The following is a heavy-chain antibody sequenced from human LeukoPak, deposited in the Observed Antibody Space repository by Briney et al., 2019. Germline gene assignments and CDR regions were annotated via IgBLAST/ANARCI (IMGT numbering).Heavy chain of an antibody. CDR2: ITYDGIHK. V-gene: IGHV3-30*02. J-gene: IGHJ4*02. CDR3: AKDTPYYNLWSGHYTFDF. Sequence: GGSLRLSCVPSAFIFREHGMHWVRQVSGKGLAWVAFITYDGIHKYYADSVQGRFTISRDNSKSTLYLRMSSLRTEDTALYYCAKDTPYYNLWSGHYTFDFWGQGSQVIVSS. CDR1: AFIFREHG. D-gene: IGHD3-3*01.